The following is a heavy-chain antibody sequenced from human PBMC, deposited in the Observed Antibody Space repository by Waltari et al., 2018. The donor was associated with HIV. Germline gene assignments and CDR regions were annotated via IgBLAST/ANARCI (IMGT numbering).Heavy chain of an antibody. D-gene: IGHD2-15*01. CDR3: ARHVPLDCSGGSCYPGAFDI. V-gene: IGHV4-39*01. Sequence: QLQLQESGPGLVKPSETLSLTCTVSGGSISSSSYYWGWIRQPPGKGLEWIGSIYYSGGTSYNPSLKSRVTISGDTSKNQFSLKLSSVTAADTAVYYCARHVPLDCSGGSCYPGAFDIWGQGTMVTVSS. CDR2: IYYSGGT. J-gene: IGHJ3*02. CDR1: GGSISSSSYY.